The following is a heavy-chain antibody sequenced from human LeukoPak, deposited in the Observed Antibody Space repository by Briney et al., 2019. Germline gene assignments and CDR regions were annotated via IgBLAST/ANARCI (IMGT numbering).Heavy chain of an antibody. J-gene: IGHJ6*03. CDR2: IHYSGST. D-gene: IGHD3-16*01. CDR3: ARAGGGYYYYYYMDV. Sequence: SETLSLTCTVSGGSISSYYWSWIRQPPGKGLEWIGYIHYSGSTNYNPSLKSRVTISVDTSKNQFSLKLSSVTAADTAVYYCARAGGGYYYYYYMDVWGKGTTVTIS. V-gene: IGHV4-59*01. CDR1: GGSISSYY.